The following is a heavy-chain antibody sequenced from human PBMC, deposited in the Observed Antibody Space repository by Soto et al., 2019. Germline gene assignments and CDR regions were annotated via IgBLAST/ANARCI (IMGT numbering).Heavy chain of an antibody. Sequence: SETLSLTCAVYGGSFSGYYWSWIRQPPGKGLEWIGEINHSGSTDYNPSLKSRVTISVDTSKNQFSLKLSSVTAADTAVYYCARIVWDCSSNSCYTPYYFDYWGQGTLVTVSS. J-gene: IGHJ4*02. V-gene: IGHV4-34*01. CDR3: ARIVWDCSSNSCYTPYYFDY. D-gene: IGHD2-2*02. CDR1: GGSFSGYY. CDR2: INHSGST.